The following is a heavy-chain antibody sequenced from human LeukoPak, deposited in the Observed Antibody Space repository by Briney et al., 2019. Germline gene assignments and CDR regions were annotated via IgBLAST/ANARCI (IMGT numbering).Heavy chain of an antibody. CDR1: GYSISRGYY. CDR2: LYHSGST. D-gene: IGHD2-2*01. Sequence: SETLSFTCTLSGYSISRGYYWAWIRQSPGMGLEWIGSLYHSGSTYHNAALKSRVTMSVDTSRNQFSLNLSSVTAADTAVYYCAREVISPAATGYFDLWGRGTPVTVSS. CDR3: AREVISPAATGYFDL. J-gene: IGHJ2*01. V-gene: IGHV4-38-2*02.